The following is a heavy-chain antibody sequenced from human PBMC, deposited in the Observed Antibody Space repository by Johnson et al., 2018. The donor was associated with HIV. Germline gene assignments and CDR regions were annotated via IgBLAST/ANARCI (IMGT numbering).Heavy chain of an antibody. V-gene: IGHV3-23*04. CDR2: ISGGEDDT. D-gene: IGHD6-19*01. CDR3: ARGRRNRQWQRLDAFDI. Sequence: EVQLVESGGGLVRPGGSLRLSCVASGFSFIDYAMIWVRQAPGKGLEWVSFISGGEDDTYYADSVKGRFTISRDNSKTTLYLQMNSLRAEDTAFYYCARGRRNRQWQRLDAFDIWGQGTMVIVSS. CDR1: GFSFIDYA. J-gene: IGHJ3*02.